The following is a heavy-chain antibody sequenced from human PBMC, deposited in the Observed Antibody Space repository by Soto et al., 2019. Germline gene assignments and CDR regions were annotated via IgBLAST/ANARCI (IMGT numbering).Heavy chain of an antibody. J-gene: IGHJ6*02. CDR1: GFPFSSYG. D-gene: IGHD6-6*01. V-gene: IGHV3-30*18. CDR2: ISYDGSNK. Sequence: QAQLVESGGGVVQPGRSLRLSCAASGFPFSSYGMHWVRQAPGKGLEWVAVISYDGSNKFYADSVKGRLTISRDNSKNTLYLQMNSLRAEDTAVYYCAKLGPGGYSSSIPYYYYGMDVGGQGTTVTVSS. CDR3: AKLGPGGYSSSIPYYYYGMDV.